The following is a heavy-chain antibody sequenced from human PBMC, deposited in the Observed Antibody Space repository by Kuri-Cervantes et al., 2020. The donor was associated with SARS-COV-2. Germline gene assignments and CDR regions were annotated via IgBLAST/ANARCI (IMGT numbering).Heavy chain of an antibody. V-gene: IGHV3-21*01. CDR1: GFTFSSYS. D-gene: IGHD2-21*01. CDR2: ISGSGGST. Sequence: GESLKISCAASGFTFSSYSMNWVRQAPGKGLEWVSAISGSGGSTYYADSVKGRFTISRDNAKNSLYLQMNSLRAEDTAVYYCARVAGEGPIYYYYMDVWGKGTTVTVSS. J-gene: IGHJ6*03. CDR3: ARVAGEGPIYYYYMDV.